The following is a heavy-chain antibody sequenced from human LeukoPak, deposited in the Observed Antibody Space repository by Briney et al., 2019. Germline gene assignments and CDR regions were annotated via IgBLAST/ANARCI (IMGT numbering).Heavy chain of an antibody. D-gene: IGHD2-21*01. CDR1: GGSFSGYY. CDR3: ARRSTVVGMGWFDP. J-gene: IGHJ5*02. V-gene: IGHV4-34*01. CDR2: TYHSGST. Sequence: PSETLSLTCAVYGGSFSGYYWSWSRQSSGKGLEWIGETYHSGSTNYNSSLKSRVTISVDTSKNQFSLKLSSVTAADTAVYYCARRSTVVGMGWFDPWGQGTLVTVSS.